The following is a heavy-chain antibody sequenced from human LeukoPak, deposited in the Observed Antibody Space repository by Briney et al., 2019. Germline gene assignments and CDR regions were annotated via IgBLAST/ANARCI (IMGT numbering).Heavy chain of an antibody. CDR3: EVLLWFGEPKDYYYYYMDV. Sequence: PGGSLRLSCAASGFTFSSYAMSWVRQAPGKGLEWVSAISGSGGSTYYADSVKGRFTISRDNSKNTLYLQMNSLRAEDTAVYYCEVLLWFGEPKDYYYYYMDVWGKGTTVTVSS. J-gene: IGHJ6*03. V-gene: IGHV3-23*01. CDR1: GFTFSSYA. CDR2: ISGSGGST. D-gene: IGHD3-10*01.